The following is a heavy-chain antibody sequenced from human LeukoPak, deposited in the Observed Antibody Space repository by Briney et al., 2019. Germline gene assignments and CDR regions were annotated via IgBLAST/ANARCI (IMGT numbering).Heavy chain of an antibody. V-gene: IGHV4-34*01. D-gene: IGHD6-13*01. CDR1: GGSFSGYY. CDR2: INHSGST. CDR3: ASSGSSWLRGYYFDY. Sequence: PSETLSLTCAVYGGSFSGYYWSWIRQPPGKGLEWIGEINHSGSTNYNPSLKSRVTISVDTSKNQFSLKLSSVTAADTAVYYCASSGSSWLRGYYFDYWGQGTLVTVSS. J-gene: IGHJ4*02.